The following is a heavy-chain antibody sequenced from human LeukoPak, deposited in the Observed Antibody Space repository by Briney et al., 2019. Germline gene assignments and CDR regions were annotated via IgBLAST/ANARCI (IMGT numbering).Heavy chain of an antibody. CDR3: ATDPINTMVRGVSPQFDY. J-gene: IGHJ4*02. CDR2: FDPEDGET. CDR1: GYTLTELS. D-gene: IGHD3-10*01. Sequence: GASVKVSCKVSGYTLTELSMHWVRQAPGKGLEWMGGFDPEDGETIYAQKFQGRVTMTEDTSTDTAYMELSSLRSEDTAVYYCATDPINTMVRGVSPQFDYWGQGTLVTVSS. V-gene: IGHV1-24*01.